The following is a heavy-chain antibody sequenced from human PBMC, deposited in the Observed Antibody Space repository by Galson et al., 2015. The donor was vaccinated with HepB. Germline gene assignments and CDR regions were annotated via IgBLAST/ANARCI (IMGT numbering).Heavy chain of an antibody. D-gene: IGHD3-22*01. CDR1: GYSFTSYW. CDR3: VTGYYYDSTGTGRGAFDI. Sequence: QSGAEVKKPGESLRISCKGSGYSFTSYWINWVRQMPGKGLEWMGRIDPSDSYTNYSPSFRGHVTISADKSISTAYLQWSSLKASDTAMYYCVTGYYYDSTGTGRGAFDIWGQGTMVTVSS. V-gene: IGHV5-10-1*01. CDR2: IDPSDSYT. J-gene: IGHJ3*02.